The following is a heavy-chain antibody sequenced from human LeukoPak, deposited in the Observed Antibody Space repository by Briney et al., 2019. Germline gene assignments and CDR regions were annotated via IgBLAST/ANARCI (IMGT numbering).Heavy chain of an antibody. V-gene: IGHV3-66*02. J-gene: IGHJ4*02. CDR1: GFTVSSNY. Sequence: GGSLRLSCAASGFTVSSNYMSWVRQAPGKGLEWVSVIYSGGSTYYADSVKGRFTISRDNSKNTLYLQMNSLRAEDTAVYYCAREAAASGWYSLWGQGTLVTVSS. D-gene: IGHD6-19*01. CDR2: IYSGGST. CDR3: AREAAASGWYSL.